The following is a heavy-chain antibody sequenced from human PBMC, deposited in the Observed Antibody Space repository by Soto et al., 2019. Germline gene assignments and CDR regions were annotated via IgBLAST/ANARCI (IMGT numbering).Heavy chain of an antibody. J-gene: IGHJ4*02. D-gene: IGHD6-13*01. Sequence: QERLVESGGGVVQPGWSLRLSCAASGFTFSSYGMHWVRQAPGKGLEWVAVISYDGSNKYYADSVKGRFAISRDNSKNTFYLQMNALRVQDTPVYYCAKDQSGSYTRSWGQGTLVSVSS. CDR1: GFTFSSYG. CDR3: AKDQSGSYTRS. CDR2: ISYDGSNK. V-gene: IGHV3-30*18.